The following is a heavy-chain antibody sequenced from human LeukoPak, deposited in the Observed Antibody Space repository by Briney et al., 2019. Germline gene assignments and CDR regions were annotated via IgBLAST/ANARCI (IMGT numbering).Heavy chain of an antibody. CDR2: INPNSGDT. CDR1: GYTFTGYY. V-gene: IGHV1-2*02. D-gene: IGHD3-22*01. Sequence: VNLSCKASGYTFTGYYLHWVRQAPGQGLEWMGWINPNSGDTNYAQKFQGRVTMTRDTSINTAYMELSRLRSDDTAVYHCARDLTMFVVVPGYLGQG. CDR3: ARDLTMFVVVPGY. J-gene: IGHJ4*02.